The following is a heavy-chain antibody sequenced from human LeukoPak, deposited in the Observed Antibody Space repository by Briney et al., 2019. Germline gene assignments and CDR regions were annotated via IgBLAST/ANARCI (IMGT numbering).Heavy chain of an antibody. V-gene: IGHV3-7*01. CDR3: VRHSGTYYDH. J-gene: IGHJ4*02. Sequence: GGSLRLSCAASGFTFSSYWMTWVRQAPGKGLEWVANIKHDGSEKFNVDSVKGRFTIARENAKNSLYLQMNSLRAEDTAVYYCVRHSGTYYDHWGQGTLVTVSS. CDR1: GFTFSSYW. CDR2: IKHDGSEK. D-gene: IGHD1-26*01.